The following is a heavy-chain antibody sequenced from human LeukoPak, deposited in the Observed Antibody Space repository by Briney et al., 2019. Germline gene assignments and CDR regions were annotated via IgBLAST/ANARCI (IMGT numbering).Heavy chain of an antibody. D-gene: IGHD5-24*01. J-gene: IGHJ2*01. CDR2: FDPEYVET. Sequence: ASVKVSCKVSGYALAESSIHWVRQTPGEGFEWMGGFDPEYVETTYAQKFRGRVTMTEDTSTDTAYMELINLRSDDTAVYYCVSDRSDGGYAESNGYPTFDLWGRGTLVTVSS. CDR1: GYALAESS. CDR3: VSDRSDGGYAESNGYPTFDL. V-gene: IGHV1-24*01.